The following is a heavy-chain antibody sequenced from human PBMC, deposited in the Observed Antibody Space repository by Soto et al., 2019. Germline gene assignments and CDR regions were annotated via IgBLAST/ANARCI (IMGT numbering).Heavy chain of an antibody. D-gene: IGHD1-26*01. J-gene: IGHJ5*02. CDR1: GGSISSGSYS. CDR2: IYHGGST. V-gene: IGHV4-30-2*01. Sequence: QLQLQESGSRLVKPSQTLSLTCAVSGGSISSGSYSWSWIRQPPGKGLEWIGYIYHGGSTYYNPPRQSRVTISVDTSKNQFCLRLDSVTAADTAVYYCARGGYYGHWFDPWGQGTLVTVPS. CDR3: ARGGYYGHWFDP.